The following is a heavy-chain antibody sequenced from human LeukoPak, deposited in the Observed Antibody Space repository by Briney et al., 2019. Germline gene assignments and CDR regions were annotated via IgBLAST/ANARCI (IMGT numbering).Heavy chain of an antibody. V-gene: IGHV1-69*04. CDR1: GGTFSSYA. J-gene: IGHJ4*02. CDR2: IIPILGIA. CDR3: ARDPDCGSTGCSTPPFDY. Sequence: SVKVSCKASGGTFSSYAISWVRQAPGQGLERMGRIIPILGIANYAQKFQGRVTITADKSTSTAYMELSSLRSEDTAVYYCARDPDCGSTGCSTPPFDYWGQGTLVTVSS. D-gene: IGHD2-2*02.